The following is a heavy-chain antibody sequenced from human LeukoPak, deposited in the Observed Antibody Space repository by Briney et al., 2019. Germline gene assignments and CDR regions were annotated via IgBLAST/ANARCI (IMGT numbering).Heavy chain of an antibody. V-gene: IGHV3-23*01. CDR2: ISGSGGST. J-gene: IGHJ5*02. D-gene: IGHD3-3*01. Sequence: GGSLRLSCAASGFTFSSYAMSWVRQAPGKGLEWVSAISGSGGSTYYADSVEGRFTISRDNSRNTLYLQLNTLRVEDTAVYYCARGGFFDKLDPWGQGTLVTVSS. CDR1: GFTFSSYA. CDR3: ARGGFFDKLDP.